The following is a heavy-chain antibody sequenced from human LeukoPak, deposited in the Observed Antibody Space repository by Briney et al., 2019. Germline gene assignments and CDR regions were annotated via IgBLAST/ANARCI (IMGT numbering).Heavy chain of an antibody. J-gene: IGHJ4*02. Sequence: ASVKVSCKASGYTFTGYFIHWVRQAPGQGLEWMGWISPNSGGTNYAQKFQGRVSLTRDMSISTAYMELSRLTSDDTAVYYCARDHNWGPDYWGQGTLVSVSS. D-gene: IGHD7-27*01. V-gene: IGHV1-2*02. CDR3: ARDHNWGPDY. CDR2: ISPNSGGT. CDR1: GYTFTGYF.